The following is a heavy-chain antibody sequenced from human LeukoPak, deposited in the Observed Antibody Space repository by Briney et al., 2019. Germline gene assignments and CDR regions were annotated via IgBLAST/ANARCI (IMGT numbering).Heavy chain of an antibody. CDR3: ARDNTFYYYGSGSYYNAPVFDY. J-gene: IGHJ4*02. Sequence: GGSLRLSCVASGFIFSSYNMNWVRQAPGKGLEWVSSISSSSTYIYYADSVKGRFTISRDNSKNTLYLQMNSLRAEDTAVYYCARDNTFYYYGSGSYYNAPVFDYWGQGTLATVSS. CDR1: GFIFSSYN. D-gene: IGHD3-10*01. V-gene: IGHV3-21*01. CDR2: ISSSSTYI.